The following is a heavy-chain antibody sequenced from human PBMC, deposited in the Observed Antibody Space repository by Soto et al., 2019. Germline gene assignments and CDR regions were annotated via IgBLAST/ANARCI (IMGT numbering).Heavy chain of an antibody. V-gene: IGHV4-34*01. Sequence: SETLSLTCAVYGGSFSGYYWSWIRQPPGKGLEWIGEINHSGSTNYNPSLKSRVTISVDTSKNQFSLKLSSVTAADTAVYYCARGVSYGYPNVFGRKYYYGMDVWGQGTTVTFSS. CDR2: INHSGST. D-gene: IGHD5-18*01. CDR3: ARGVSYGYPNVFGRKYYYGMDV. J-gene: IGHJ6*02. CDR1: GGSFSGYY.